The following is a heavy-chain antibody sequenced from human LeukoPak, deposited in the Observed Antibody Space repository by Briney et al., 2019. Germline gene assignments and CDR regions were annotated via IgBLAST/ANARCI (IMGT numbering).Heavy chain of an antibody. CDR2: ISYDGSNK. J-gene: IGHJ4*02. CDR3: ARDPAAGHYFDY. CDR1: GFTFSSYA. V-gene: IGHV3-30*04. Sequence: GRSLRLSCAASGFTFSSYAMHWVRQAPGKGLEWVAVISYDGSNKYYADSVKGRFTISRDNSKNTLYLQMNSLRAEDTAVYYCARDPAAGHYFDYWGQGTLVTVSS. D-gene: IGHD6-13*01.